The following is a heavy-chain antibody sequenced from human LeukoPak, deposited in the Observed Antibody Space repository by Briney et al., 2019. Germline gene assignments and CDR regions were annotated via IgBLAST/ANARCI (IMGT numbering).Heavy chain of an antibody. CDR3: ARGYDSSGYLYYYYYMDV. D-gene: IGHD3-22*01. CDR2: IYYSGST. Sequence: SETLSLTCTVSGGSISSSSYYWGWIRQPPGKGLEWIGSIYYSGSTYYNPSLKSRVTMSVDTSKNQFSLKLSSVTAADTAVYYCARGYDSSGYLYYYYYMDVWGKGTTVTVSS. J-gene: IGHJ6*03. V-gene: IGHV4-39*07. CDR1: GGSISSSSYY.